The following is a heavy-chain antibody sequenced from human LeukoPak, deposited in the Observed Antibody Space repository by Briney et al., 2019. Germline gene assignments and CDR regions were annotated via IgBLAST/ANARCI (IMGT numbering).Heavy chain of an antibody. CDR2: INHSGST. J-gene: IGHJ5*02. Sequence: SETLSLTCAVYGGSFSGYYWSWIRQPPGKGLEWIGEINHSGSTNYNPSLKSRVTISVDTSKNQFSLKLSSVTAADTAVYYCARRDSGSDSGWFDPWGQGTLVTVSS. D-gene: IGHD1-26*01. CDR3: ARRDSGSDSGWFDP. CDR1: GGSFSGYY. V-gene: IGHV4-34*01.